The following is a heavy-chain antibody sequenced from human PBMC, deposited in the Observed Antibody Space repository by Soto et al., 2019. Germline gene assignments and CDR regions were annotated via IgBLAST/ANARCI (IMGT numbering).Heavy chain of an antibody. CDR3: ARVVYYYDSSGYYYVENGAEVGYYYYGMDV. V-gene: IGHV3-21*01. CDR1: GFTFSSYS. Sequence: GGSLRLSCAASGFTFSSYSMNWVRQAPGKGLEWDSSISSSSSYIYYADSVQGRFTISRDNAKNSLYLQMNSLRAEDTAVYYCARVVYYYDSSGYYYVENGAEVGYYYYGMDVWGQGTTVTVSS. CDR2: ISSSSSYI. J-gene: IGHJ6*02. D-gene: IGHD3-22*01.